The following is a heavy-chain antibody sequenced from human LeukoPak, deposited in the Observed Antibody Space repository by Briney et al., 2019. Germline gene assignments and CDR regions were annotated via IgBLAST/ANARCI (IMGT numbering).Heavy chain of an antibody. J-gene: IGHJ5*02. Sequence: GASVKVSCKASGGTFSNNAINWVRQAPGHGLEWMGGIIPISGKTNYAQKFQGRVSITADESTSTVYMELSSLKSEDTAVYYCAREGMVRGVIMNGNNWFDPWGQGTLVTVSS. CDR1: GGTFSNNA. CDR3: AREGMVRGVIMNGNNWFDP. CDR2: IIPISGKT. V-gene: IGHV1-69*13. D-gene: IGHD3-10*01.